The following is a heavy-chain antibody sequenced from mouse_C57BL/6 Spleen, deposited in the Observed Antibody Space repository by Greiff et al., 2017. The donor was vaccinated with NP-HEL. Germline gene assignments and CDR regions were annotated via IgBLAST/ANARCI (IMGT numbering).Heavy chain of an antibody. CDR3: ARHRVNWEGAMDY. CDR2: ISNGGGST. J-gene: IGHJ4*01. CDR1: GFTFSDYY. D-gene: IGHD4-1*01. Sequence: EVKLMESGGGLVQPGGSLKLSCAASGFTFSDYYMYWVRQTPEKRLEWVAYISNGGGSTYYPDTVKGRFTISRDNAKNTPYLQMSRLKSEDTAMYYCARHRVNWEGAMDYWGQGTSVTVSS. V-gene: IGHV5-12*01.